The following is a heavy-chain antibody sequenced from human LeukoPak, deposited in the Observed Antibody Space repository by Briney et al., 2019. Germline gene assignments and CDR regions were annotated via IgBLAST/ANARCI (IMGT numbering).Heavy chain of an antibody. J-gene: IGHJ4*02. D-gene: IGHD1-14*01. CDR3: AGRSPPEGDFDY. V-gene: IGHV1-3*01. CDR2: INAGNGNT. CDR1: GYTFTSYA. Sequence: GASVKVSCKASGYTFTSYAMHWVRQAPGQRLEWMGWINAGNGNTKYSQKFQGRVTMTTDTSTSTAYMELRSLRSDDTAVYYCAGRSPPEGDFDYWGQGTLVTVSS.